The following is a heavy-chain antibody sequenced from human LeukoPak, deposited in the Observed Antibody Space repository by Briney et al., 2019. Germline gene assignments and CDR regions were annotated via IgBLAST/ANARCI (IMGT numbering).Heavy chain of an antibody. CDR1: GGAFSSYA. Sequence: SVKVSCKASGGAFSSYAISWVRQAPGQGLEWMGGIIPIFGTANYAQKFQGRVTITTDESTSTAYMELSSLRSEDTAVYYCARGTYCSGGSCYSADYWGQGTLVAVSS. CDR2: IIPIFGTA. D-gene: IGHD2-15*01. J-gene: IGHJ4*02. V-gene: IGHV1-69*05. CDR3: ARGTYCSGGSCYSADY.